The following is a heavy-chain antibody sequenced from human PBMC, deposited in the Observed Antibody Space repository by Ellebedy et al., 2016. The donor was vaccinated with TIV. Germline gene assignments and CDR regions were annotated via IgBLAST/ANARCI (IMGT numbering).Heavy chain of an antibody. CDR3: ARAPASGLNYSKRDYYYYGMDV. J-gene: IGHJ6*02. D-gene: IGHD4-11*01. V-gene: IGHV4-4*02. Sequence: SETLSLTXAVSGGSISSSNWWSWVRQPPGKGLEWIGEIYHSGSTNYNPSLKSRVTISVDKSKNQFSLKLSSVTAADTAVYYCARAPASGLNYSKRDYYYYGMDVWGQGTTVTVSS. CDR2: IYHSGST. CDR1: GGSISSSNW.